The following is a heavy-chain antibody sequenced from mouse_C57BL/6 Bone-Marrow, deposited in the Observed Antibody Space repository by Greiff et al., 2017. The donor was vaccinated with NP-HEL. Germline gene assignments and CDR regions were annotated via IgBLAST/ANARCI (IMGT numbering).Heavy chain of an antibody. V-gene: IGHV1-82*01. CDR1: GYAFRSSW. Sequence: VQLQQSGPELVKPGASVKISCKASGYAFRSSWMNWVKQRPGKGLEWIGRIYPGDGDTNYNGKFKGKATLTADKSSSTAYMQLSSLTSEDSAVYFCARRRFAYWGQGTLVTVSA. CDR2: IYPGDGDT. J-gene: IGHJ3*01. CDR3: ARRRFAY.